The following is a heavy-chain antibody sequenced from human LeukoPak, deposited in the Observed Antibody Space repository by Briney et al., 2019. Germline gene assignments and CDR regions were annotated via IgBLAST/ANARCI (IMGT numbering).Heavy chain of an antibody. CDR2: INPSGGST. D-gene: IGHD3-3*01. CDR3: ARGDHVRIYAESAFDI. CDR1: GYTFTSYF. V-gene: IGHV1-46*01. J-gene: IGHJ3*02. Sequence: ASVKVSCKASGYTFTSYFMHWVRQAPGQGLEWMGIINPSGGSTNYAQKFQGRVTMTRDTSTSTVYMELSRLRSEDTAVYYCARGDHVRIYAESAFDIWGQGTKVTVSS.